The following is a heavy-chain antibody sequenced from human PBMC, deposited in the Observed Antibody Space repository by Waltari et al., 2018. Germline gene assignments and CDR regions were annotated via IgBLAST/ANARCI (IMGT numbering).Heavy chain of an antibody. J-gene: IGHJ5*02. CDR1: GYTFTDYY. CDR3: ATEKKFYLYCGGECSPEA. D-gene: IGHD2-21*01. Sequence: EVQLVQSGAEVKKPGAPVKISCKASGYTFTDYYMHWVQQAPGKGLEWMGRVEPEDGETIYAGKFQGRVTITADTSTDTAYMELSSMRSEDTAVYYCATEKKFYLYCGGECSPEAWGQGTLVTVSS. CDR2: VEPEDGET. V-gene: IGHV1-69-2*01.